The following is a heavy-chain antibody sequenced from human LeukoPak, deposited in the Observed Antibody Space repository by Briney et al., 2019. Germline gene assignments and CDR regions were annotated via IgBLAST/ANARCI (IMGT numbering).Heavy chain of an antibody. Sequence: PSETLSLTCTVSGGSISSYYWSWIRQPPGKGLEWIGYIYYSGSTNYSPSLKSRVTISVDTSKNQFSLKLSSVTAADTAVYYCARGQADIAAAEFWFDPWGQGTLVTVSS. CDR3: ARGQADIAAAEFWFDP. V-gene: IGHV4-59*01. D-gene: IGHD6-13*01. CDR1: GGSISSYY. J-gene: IGHJ5*02. CDR2: IYYSGST.